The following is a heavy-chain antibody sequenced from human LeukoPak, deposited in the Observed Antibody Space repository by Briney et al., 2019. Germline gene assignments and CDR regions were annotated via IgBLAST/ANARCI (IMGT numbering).Heavy chain of an antibody. CDR2: ISGSGGST. Sequence: GGSLRLSCAASGFTFSSYAMSWVRQAPGKGLEWVSAISGSGGSTYYADSVKGRFTISRDNSKNTLYLQMNSLRAEDTAVYYCAKQMNSGSYYRFDAFDIWGQGTMVTVSS. D-gene: IGHD1-26*01. CDR3: AKQMNSGSYYRFDAFDI. J-gene: IGHJ3*02. V-gene: IGHV3-23*01. CDR1: GFTFSSYA.